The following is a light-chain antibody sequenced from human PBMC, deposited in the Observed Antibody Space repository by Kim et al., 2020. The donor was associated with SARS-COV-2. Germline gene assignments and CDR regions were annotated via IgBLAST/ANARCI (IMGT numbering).Light chain of an antibody. CDR2: NAS. Sequence: DIQMTQSPSTLSASIGDRVTITCRASQSINNWLAWYQQKPGKAPKLLIFNASSLESGVPSRFSGSGFGTEFTLTIGSLQPDVFATYYCQQYHSDCRTFGKGTKMQI. V-gene: IGKV1-5*01. CDR3: QQYHSDCRT. CDR1: QSINNW. J-gene: IGKJ1*01.